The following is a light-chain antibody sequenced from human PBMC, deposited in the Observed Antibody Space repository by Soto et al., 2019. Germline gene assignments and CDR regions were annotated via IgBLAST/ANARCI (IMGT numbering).Light chain of an antibody. CDR3: QPANSFPLT. CDR2: ASS. Sequence: DIQMTQSPSSVSASVGDRVTITCRASQGISSWLAWYQQKPGTAPKLLIYASSTLQSGDPSRFSGNGSGTDFTLTICLLQAEDFASYDCQPANSFPLTFGGGTKVQIK. V-gene: IGKV1-12*01. CDR1: QGISSW. J-gene: IGKJ4*01.